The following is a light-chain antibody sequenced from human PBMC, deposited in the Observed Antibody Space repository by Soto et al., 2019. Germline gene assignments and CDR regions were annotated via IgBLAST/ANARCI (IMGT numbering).Light chain of an antibody. J-gene: IGLJ2*01. Sequence: QSALTQPASVSGSTGQSITISCTGTSSDVGGYNYVSWYQQHPGKAPKLMIYDVSNRPSGVSNRFSGSKSGNTASLTISGRQAEDEADYYCSSYTSSSTIVVFGGWTKLTVL. CDR2: DVS. CDR3: SSYTSSSTIVV. V-gene: IGLV2-14*01. CDR1: SSDVGGYNY.